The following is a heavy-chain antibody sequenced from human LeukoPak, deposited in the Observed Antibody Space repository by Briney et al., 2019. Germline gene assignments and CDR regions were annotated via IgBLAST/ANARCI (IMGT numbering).Heavy chain of an antibody. J-gene: IGHJ4*02. Sequence: PSETLSLTCTVSGGSISSYYWSWIRQPAGKGLEWIGRIYTSGSTNYNPSLKSRVTMSVDTSKNQFSLKLSSVTAADTAVYYCARDWCSSTSCYLDYWGQGTLVTVSS. D-gene: IGHD2-2*01. CDR2: IYTSGST. CDR3: ARDWCSSTSCYLDY. CDR1: GGSISSYY. V-gene: IGHV4-4*07.